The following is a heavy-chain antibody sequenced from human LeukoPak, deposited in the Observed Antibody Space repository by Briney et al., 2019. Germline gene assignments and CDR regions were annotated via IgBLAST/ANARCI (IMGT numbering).Heavy chain of an antibody. CDR1: GFTFSSYA. D-gene: IGHD6-6*01. Sequence: GRSLRLSCAASGFTFSSYAMHWVRQAPGKGLEWVAVISYDGSNKYYADSVKGRFTISRDNSKNTFYLDMNGLRADDTAVYYCAKDHWGDSSSPLDYWGQGTLVTVSS. V-gene: IGHV3-30-3*01. CDR2: ISYDGSNK. J-gene: IGHJ4*02. CDR3: AKDHWGDSSSPLDY.